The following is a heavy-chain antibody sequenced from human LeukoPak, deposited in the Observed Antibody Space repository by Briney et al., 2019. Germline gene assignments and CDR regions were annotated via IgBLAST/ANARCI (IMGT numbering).Heavy chain of an antibody. CDR1: GYTFTSYG. CDR2: ISAYNGNT. D-gene: IGHD5-18*01. J-gene: IGHJ4*02. CDR3: AKHLPQKYTPPTAFDY. V-gene: IGHV1-18*01. Sequence: ASVKVSCKASGYTFTSYGISWVRQAPGQGLEWMGWISAYNGNTNYAQKLQGRVTMTTDTSTSTAYMELRSLRSDDTAVYYCAKHLPQKYTPPTAFDYWGQGTLVTVSS.